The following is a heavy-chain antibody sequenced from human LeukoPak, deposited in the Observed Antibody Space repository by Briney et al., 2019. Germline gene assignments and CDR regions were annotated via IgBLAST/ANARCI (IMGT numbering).Heavy chain of an antibody. CDR3: ARESAGIAVAGGWFDP. V-gene: IGHV4-39*07. CDR1: GGSLSSSNSY. Sequence: PSETLSLTCTVSGGSLSSSNSYWVWIRLPLGKGLEWIGSISYTGSTYYNPSLKSRVTISVDTSQSQFSLRLNSVSAADTAVYYCARESAGIAVAGGWFDPWGQGTLVTVSS. D-gene: IGHD6-19*01. J-gene: IGHJ5*02. CDR2: ISYTGST.